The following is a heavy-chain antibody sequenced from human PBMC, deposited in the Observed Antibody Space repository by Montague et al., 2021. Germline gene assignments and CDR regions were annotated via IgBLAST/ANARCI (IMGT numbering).Heavy chain of an antibody. V-gene: IGHV3-7*01. CDR2: IKQDGSEK. J-gene: IGHJ4*02. Sequence: SLRLSCAASGFTFSNYWMSWVRQAPGKGLEWVASIKQDGSEKHYVDSVKGRFTISRDNAKNSLYLQMNSLRAEDTAVFYCARGGWQLSFDYWGQGTLVTVSS. CDR1: GFTFSNYW. D-gene: IGHD6-13*01. CDR3: ARGGWQLSFDY.